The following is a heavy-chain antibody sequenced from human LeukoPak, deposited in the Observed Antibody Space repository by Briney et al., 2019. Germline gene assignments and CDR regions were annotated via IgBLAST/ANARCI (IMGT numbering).Heavy chain of an antibody. CDR3: ARQLNLASFYSSGWYRGRSYWFDP. V-gene: IGHV3-30*02. D-gene: IGHD6-19*01. J-gene: IGHJ5*02. CDR1: GFTFSSYG. CDR2: IRYDGSNK. Sequence: GGSLRLSCAASGFTFSSYGMHWVRQAPGKGLEWVAFIRYDGSNKYYADSVKGRFTISRDNSKNTLYLQMNSLRAEDTAVYYCARQLNLASFYSSGWYRGRSYWFDPWGQGTLVTVSS.